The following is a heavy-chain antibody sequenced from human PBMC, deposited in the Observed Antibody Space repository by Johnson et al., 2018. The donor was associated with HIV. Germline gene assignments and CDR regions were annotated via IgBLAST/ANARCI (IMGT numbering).Heavy chain of an antibody. CDR3: AIPYDFDRGVYH. Sequence: QVQLVESGGGVVKPGRSLRLACAASGFTFSSYAMHWVRQAPGKGLEWVAVISYDGSNKYYADSVKGRFTISRDNSKNTLYLQMNSLRAEDTAVYDCAIPYDFDRGVYHWGQGTMVTVSS. CDR1: GFTFSSYA. J-gene: IGHJ3*01. D-gene: IGHD3-22*01. CDR2: ISYDGSNK. V-gene: IGHV3-30*04.